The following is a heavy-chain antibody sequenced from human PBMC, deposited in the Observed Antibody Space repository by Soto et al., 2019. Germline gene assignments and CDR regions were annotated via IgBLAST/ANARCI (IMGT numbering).Heavy chain of an antibody. V-gene: IGHV1-69*01. J-gene: IGHJ6*02. CDR2: IIPIFGTA. D-gene: IGHD4-17*01. CDR3: ASPPPLKGFNDYGNCPGRYYYGMEG. CDR1: GGTFSSYA. Sequence: QVQLVQSGAEVKKPGSSVKVSCKASGGTFSSYAISWVRQAPGQGLEWRGGIIPIFGTANYAQKFRGRVTITGEQSTLTAYMERSNLRGEDTAVYCCASPPPLKGFNDYGNCPGRYYYGMEGWGQVTTVTVSS.